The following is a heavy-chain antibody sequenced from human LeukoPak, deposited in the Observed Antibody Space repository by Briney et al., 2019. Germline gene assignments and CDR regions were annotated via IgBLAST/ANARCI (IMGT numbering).Heavy chain of an antibody. CDR1: GFTFSSYW. V-gene: IGHV3-7*01. Sequence: QPGGSLRLSCAASGFTFSSYWMSWVRQAPGKGLEWVANIKQDGSEKYYVDSVKGRFTISRDNAKNSLYLQMNSLRAEDTVVYYCARDDPGLCFDYWGQGTLVTVSS. J-gene: IGHJ4*02. CDR2: IKQDGSEK. CDR3: ARDDPGLCFDY.